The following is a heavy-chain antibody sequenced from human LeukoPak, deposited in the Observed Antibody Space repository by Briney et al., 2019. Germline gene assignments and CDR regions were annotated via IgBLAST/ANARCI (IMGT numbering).Heavy chain of an antibody. J-gene: IGHJ2*01. CDR3: AKIGVIGNWYYDV. D-gene: IGHD3-10*01. V-gene: IGHV3-23*01. Sequence: PGGSLRLSCAASGFTFSRYVMSWVRQAPGKGLEWVSATSGSGGSTFYADSVKGRFTISRDNSKNTLYLQMNSLRAGDTAIYHCAKIGVIGNWYYDVWGRGTLVTVSS. CDR1: GFTFSRYV. CDR2: TSGSGGST.